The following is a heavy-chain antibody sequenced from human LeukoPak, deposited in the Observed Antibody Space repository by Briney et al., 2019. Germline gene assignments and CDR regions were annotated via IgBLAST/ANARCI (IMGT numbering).Heavy chain of an antibody. J-gene: IGHJ4*02. CDR3: VRSPSGSYPFDY. V-gene: IGHV1-69*13. CDR1: VGTVTTYT. D-gene: IGHD1-26*01. Sequence: SVNVSFNATVGTVTTYTLTSVRPAPGHGPDWMGGIIPIFATPNYAQKFQGRGTSTADESTSTADMELSSLRSEDTAVYYCVRSPSGSYPFDYWGQGTLVTVSS. CDR2: IIPIFATP.